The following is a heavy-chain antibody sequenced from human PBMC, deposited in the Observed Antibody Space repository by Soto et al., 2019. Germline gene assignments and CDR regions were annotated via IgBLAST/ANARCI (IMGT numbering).Heavy chain of an antibody. CDR1: GYTFTSYG. CDR2: ISAYNGNT. J-gene: IGHJ5*02. Sequence: GASVKLSCKASGYTFTSYGISWVRQAPGQGLEWMGWISAYNGNTNYAQKLQGRVTMTTDTSTSTAYMELRSLRSDDTAVYYCARDYKSGYDLKTWFDPWGQGTLVTVSS. CDR3: ARDYKSGYDLKTWFDP. V-gene: IGHV1-18*01. D-gene: IGHD5-12*01.